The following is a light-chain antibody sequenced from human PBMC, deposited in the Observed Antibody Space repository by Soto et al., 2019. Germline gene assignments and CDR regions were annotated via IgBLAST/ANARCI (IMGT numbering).Light chain of an antibody. CDR2: DAS. CDR3: QPYGTSPTT. CDR1: ESVSGSY. J-gene: IGKJ2*01. V-gene: IGKV3-20*01. Sequence: EIVLTQSPGNLSLSPGERVTLSCRASESVSGSYLAWYQQKPGQAPRLLIYDASSRATGISDRFSGSGYGTDFTLTINRLEPEDFAVYYYQPYGTSPTTLCQGTKVEIK.